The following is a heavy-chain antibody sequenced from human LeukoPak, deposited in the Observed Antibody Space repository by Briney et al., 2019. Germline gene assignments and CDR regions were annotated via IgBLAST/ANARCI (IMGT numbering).Heavy chain of an antibody. CDR1: GFTFSSYG. Sequence: PGRSLGLSCAASGFTFSSYGMHWVRQAPGKGLEWVAVIWYDGSNKYYADSVKGRFTISRDNSKNTLYLQMNSLRAEDTAVYYCARGYSYDILTGYDYFDYWGQGTLVTVSS. V-gene: IGHV3-33*01. CDR3: ARGYSYDILTGYDYFDY. D-gene: IGHD3-9*01. CDR2: IWYDGSNK. J-gene: IGHJ4*02.